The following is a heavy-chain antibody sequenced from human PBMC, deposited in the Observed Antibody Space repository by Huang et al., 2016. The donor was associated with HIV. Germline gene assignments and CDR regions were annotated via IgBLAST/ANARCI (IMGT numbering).Heavy chain of an antibody. CDR1: GYIFTSHD. J-gene: IGHJ6*03. CDR3: ARGRFGETYYYYMDV. D-gene: IGHD3-10*01. Sequence: QVQLVQSGAEVKKPGASVKVSCKASGYIFTSHDITWVRQAPGQGLEWMGGMNPNSGSTGYELRFQGRLTLTRNVSTRTAYLEVSGLTSEDTAVYYCARGRFGETYYYYMDVWGRGTTVTVS. CDR2: MNPNSGST. V-gene: IGHV1-8*01.